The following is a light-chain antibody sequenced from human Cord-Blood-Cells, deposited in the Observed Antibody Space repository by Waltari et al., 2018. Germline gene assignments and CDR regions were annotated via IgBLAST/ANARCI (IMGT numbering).Light chain of an antibody. CDR3: CSYAGSSTYV. J-gene: IGLJ1*01. Sequence: QYALTQPASVSGSPGQSITLSCPGTSSDVGSYNLVSWYQQHPGKAPKLMVYVGSKRSSGVSNRFSGSKSGNTASRTISGLQAEDEADYYCCSYAGSSTYVVGTGTKVTVL. V-gene: IGLV2-23*01. CDR1: SSDVGSYNL. CDR2: VGS.